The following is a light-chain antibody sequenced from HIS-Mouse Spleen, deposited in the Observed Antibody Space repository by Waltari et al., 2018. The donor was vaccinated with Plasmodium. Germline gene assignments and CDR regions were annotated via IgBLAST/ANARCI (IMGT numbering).Light chain of an antibody. CDR3: SSYTSSSTLNYV. V-gene: IGLV2-14*03. Sequence: QSALTQPASVSGSPGQSITISCTGTSSDVGGYNYVSWYQQHPGKAPKLMIYDVSNRPRGVSNRFSGSKSGNTASLTISGLQAEDEADYYCSSYTSSSTLNYVFGTGTKVTVL. CDR2: DVS. CDR1: SSDVGGYNY. J-gene: IGLJ1*01.